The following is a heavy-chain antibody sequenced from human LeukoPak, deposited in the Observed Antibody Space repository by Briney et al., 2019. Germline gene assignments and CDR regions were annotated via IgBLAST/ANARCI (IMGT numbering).Heavy chain of an antibody. V-gene: IGHV7-4-1*02. Sequence: ASVKVSCKASGGTFSNYAISWVRQAPGQGLEWMGWINGYTGKATYAQDFTGRFVFSLDASVTTTYLQINNLQAEDTAVYYCTRDATTINFDSWGQGTLVTVSS. CDR2: INGYTGKA. CDR1: GGTFSNYA. J-gene: IGHJ4*02. CDR3: TRDATTINFDS. D-gene: IGHD4-11*01.